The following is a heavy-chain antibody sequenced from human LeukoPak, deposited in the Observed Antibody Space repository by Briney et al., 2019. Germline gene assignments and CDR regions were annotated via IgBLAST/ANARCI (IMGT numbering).Heavy chain of an antibody. V-gene: IGHV3-23*01. J-gene: IGHJ4*02. CDR1: GFTFSTYA. D-gene: IGHD2-2*03. Sequence: GGSLRLSCEASGFTFSTYAMSWVRLVRQAPGKGLEWVSAISGSGGSTYYADSVKGRFTISRDNSKNTLYLQMNNLRAEDTAMYSCAKDGLDSVVVPAAPLDYWGQGTLVTVSS. CDR2: ISGSGGST. CDR3: AKDGLDSVVVPAAPLDY.